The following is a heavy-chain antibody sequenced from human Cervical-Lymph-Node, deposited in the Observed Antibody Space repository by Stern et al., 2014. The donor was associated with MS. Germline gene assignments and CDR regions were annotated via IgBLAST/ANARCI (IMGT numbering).Heavy chain of an antibody. Sequence: VQLVESGPGLVKPSETLSLTCTVSGGSISSYYWSWIRQPPGKGLEWIGYIYYSGSPNYNPSLKSRVTISVDTSKNQFSLKLSSVTAADTAVYYCARGRGASQYYYYGMDVWGQGTTVTVSS. CDR2: IYYSGSP. CDR3: ARGRGASQYYYYGMDV. CDR1: GGSISSYY. V-gene: IGHV4-59*01. J-gene: IGHJ6*02. D-gene: IGHD3-16*01.